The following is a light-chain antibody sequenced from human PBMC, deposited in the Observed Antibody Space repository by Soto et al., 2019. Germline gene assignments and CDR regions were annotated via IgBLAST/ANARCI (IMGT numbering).Light chain of an antibody. CDR3: QQYDSLPPT. V-gene: IGKV1-33*01. CDR2: DAA. J-gene: IGKJ4*01. Sequence: DIQLTQSPSSLSASVGDRVTITCQARQDINRYVNWYQQQLGKAPKLLMFDAATLESGVPSRFSGSGSGTEFTPTISSLQPEDFATYFCQQYDSLPPTFGGGTKVDIQ. CDR1: QDINRY.